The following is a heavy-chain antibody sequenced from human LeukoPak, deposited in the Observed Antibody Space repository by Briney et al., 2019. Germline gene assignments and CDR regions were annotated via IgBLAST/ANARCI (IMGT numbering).Heavy chain of an antibody. J-gene: IGHJ3*01. CDR3: ARGGAYCRGDCPLDAFDP. D-gene: IGHD2-21*02. CDR1: GFTFSTYA. V-gene: IGHV3-30-3*01. Sequence: GGSLRLSCAASGFTFSTYAMHWVRQAPGKGLEWVAHMSYDEGTKYYADSVKGRFTISRDNSKNTLYLQMNSLRAEDTAFYYCARGGAYCRGDCPLDAFDPWGQXTMVTVSS. CDR2: MSYDEGTK.